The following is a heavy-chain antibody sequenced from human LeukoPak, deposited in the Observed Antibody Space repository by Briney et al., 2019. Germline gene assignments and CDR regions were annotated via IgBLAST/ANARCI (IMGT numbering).Heavy chain of an antibody. Sequence: GESLKISCKGSGYRFTNYWIGWVRQVPGKGLEWMGIVYPADSDTRYSPSFQGQVTISADKSISAAYLQWSSLKASDTAMYYCARLVEDATGGDYWGQGTLVTVSS. CDR2: VYPADSDT. CDR3: ARLVEDATGGDY. D-gene: IGHD1-26*01. CDR1: GYRFTNYW. J-gene: IGHJ4*02. V-gene: IGHV5-51*01.